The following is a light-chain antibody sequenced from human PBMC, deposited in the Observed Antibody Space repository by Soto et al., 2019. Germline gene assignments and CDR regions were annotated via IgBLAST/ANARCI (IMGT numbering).Light chain of an antibody. J-gene: IGKJ1*01. Sequence: DIQLTQSPSPLSASVGDRVTITCRASETINNYVNWYQHKPGKAPKFLIFAASNLQNGIPSRFTGSASGTDFTLTVDSLQPEDSATYFCQQSYSAPWTFGQGTKVEVK. CDR1: ETINNY. CDR3: QQSYSAPWT. CDR2: AAS. V-gene: IGKV1-39*01.